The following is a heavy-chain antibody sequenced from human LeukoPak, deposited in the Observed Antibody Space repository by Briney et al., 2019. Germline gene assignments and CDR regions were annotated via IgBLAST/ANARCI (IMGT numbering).Heavy chain of an antibody. D-gene: IGHD4-11*01. Sequence: GGSLRLSCAGSGFSVITNYMSWVRQAPGEGLEWVSVISRGANTYYADSVKGRFTISRDSSTNTVYHQMDSLRAEDTAVYFCVKEAPGTTIYYWGQGTPVTVSS. CDR2: ISRGANT. CDR1: GFSVITNY. J-gene: IGHJ4*02. V-gene: IGHV3-66*01. CDR3: VKEAPGTTIYY.